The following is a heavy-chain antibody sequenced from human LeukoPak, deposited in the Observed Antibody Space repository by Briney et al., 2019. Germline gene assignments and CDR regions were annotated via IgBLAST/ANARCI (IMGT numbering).Heavy chain of an antibody. CDR3: ARISGSYLRYYFDY. CDR2: INPNSGGT. D-gene: IGHD1-26*01. CDR1: GYTFTGYY. V-gene: IGHV1-2*02. J-gene: IGHJ4*02. Sequence: ASVKVSCKASGYTFTGYYMHWVRQAPGQGLEWMGWINPNSGGTNYAQKFQGGVTMTRDTSISTAYMELSRLRSDDTAVYYCARISGSYLRYYFDYWGQGTLVTVSS.